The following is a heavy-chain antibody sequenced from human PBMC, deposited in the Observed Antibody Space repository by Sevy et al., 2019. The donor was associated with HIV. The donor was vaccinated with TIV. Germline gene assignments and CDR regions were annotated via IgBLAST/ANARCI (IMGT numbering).Heavy chain of an antibody. Sequence: GGSLRLSCTISGFTFGDYTMSWSSQAPGKGLEWVGLIRSKTYGGTTESAASVKGRFTISRDDSKTIAYLQMNSLKTEDTAVYYCARVQGTISPYYFFGMDVWGQGTTVTVSS. V-gene: IGHV3-49*03. CDR1: GFTFGDYT. D-gene: IGHD3-3*01. J-gene: IGHJ6*02. CDR3: ARVQGTISPYYFFGMDV. CDR2: IRSKTYGGTT.